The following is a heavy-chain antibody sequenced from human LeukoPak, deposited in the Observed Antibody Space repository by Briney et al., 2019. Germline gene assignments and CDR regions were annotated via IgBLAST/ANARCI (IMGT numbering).Heavy chain of an antibody. CDR2: IYPGDCDT. D-gene: IGHD4-11*01. V-gene: IGHV5-51*01. Sequence: GESLKISGKGAGYSFTSYWIGWGRPMPGKGVEWMGIIYPGDCDTRYSPAFQGQLTISADNSISTAHLEWSSLKASDTAMYYCARLEVRSNYVYRVFDPWGQGTLVTVSS. J-gene: IGHJ5*02. CDR1: GYSFTSYW. CDR3: ARLEVRSNYVYRVFDP.